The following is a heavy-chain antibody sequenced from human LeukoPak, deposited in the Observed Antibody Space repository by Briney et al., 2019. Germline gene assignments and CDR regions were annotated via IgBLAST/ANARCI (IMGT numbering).Heavy chain of an antibody. CDR1: GGSISSYY. V-gene: IGHV4-59*01. CDR3: ARVGIAGSARVAGAFDI. Sequence: PSETLSLTCTVSGGSISSYYWSWIRQPPGKGLEWIGYIYYSGSTNYNPSLKSRVTISVDTSKNQFSLKLSSVTAADTAVYYCARVGIAGSARVAGAFDIWGQGTMITVSS. D-gene: IGHD6-13*01. CDR2: IYYSGST. J-gene: IGHJ3*02.